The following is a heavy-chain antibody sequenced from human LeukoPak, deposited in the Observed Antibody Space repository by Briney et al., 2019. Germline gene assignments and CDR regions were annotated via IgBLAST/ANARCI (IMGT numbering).Heavy chain of an antibody. Sequence: GGSLRLSCAASGFIFKNYGMNWVRQAPGKGLEWLSGISPRGGGTYYADSVKGRFTISRDNAKNSLYLQMNSLRAEDTAVYYCARGPYYYGSGSTPFDYWGQGILVTVSS. V-gene: IGHV3-23*01. CDR3: ARGPYYYGSGSTPFDY. J-gene: IGHJ4*02. CDR1: GFIFKNYG. CDR2: ISPRGGGT. D-gene: IGHD3-10*01.